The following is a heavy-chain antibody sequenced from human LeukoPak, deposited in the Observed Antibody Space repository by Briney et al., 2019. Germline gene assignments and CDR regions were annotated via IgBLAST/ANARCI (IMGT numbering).Heavy chain of an antibody. CDR2: ISAYNGNT. CDR3: AREVVYSSSWPLWPEYYGMDV. CDR1: GYTFTSYG. V-gene: IGHV1-18*01. D-gene: IGHD6-13*01. J-gene: IGHJ6*02. Sequence: GASVKVSCKASGYTFTSYGISWVRQAPGQGLEWMGWISAYNGNTNYAQKLQGRVTMTTDTSTSTAYMELRSLRSDDTAVYYCAREVVYSSSWPLWPEYYGMDVWGQGTTVTVSS.